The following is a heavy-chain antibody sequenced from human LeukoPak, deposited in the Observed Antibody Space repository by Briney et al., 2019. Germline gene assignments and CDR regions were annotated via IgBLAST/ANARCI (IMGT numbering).Heavy chain of an antibody. V-gene: IGHV3-53*01. J-gene: IGHJ4*02. D-gene: IGHD7-27*01. CDR3: ARAWGY. Sequence: GGSLRLSCAASGFTFSSYWMSWVRQAPGKGLEWVSVIYSGGSTYYADSVKGRFTISRDNSKNTLYLQMNSLRAEDTAVYYCARAWGYWGQGTLVTVSS. CDR1: GFTFSSYW. CDR2: IYSGGST.